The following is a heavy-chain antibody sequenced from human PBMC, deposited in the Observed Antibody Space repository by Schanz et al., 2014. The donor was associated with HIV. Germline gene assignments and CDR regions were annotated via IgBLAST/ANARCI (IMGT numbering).Heavy chain of an antibody. CDR2: IKTDGSEQ. Sequence: EVQLVESGGGLVQPGGSLRLSCAASGFIFRNFWMTWVRQVPGKGLEWVAHIKTDGSEQRYVDSVKGRFTISRDNAKNSVYLQRNSLRGEDTAVYYWERDNWDVAIGYSWGQGVLVIVSA. D-gene: IGHD1-1*01. CDR1: GFIFRNFW. V-gene: IGHV3-7*01. CDR3: ERDNWDVAIGYS. J-gene: IGHJ5*02.